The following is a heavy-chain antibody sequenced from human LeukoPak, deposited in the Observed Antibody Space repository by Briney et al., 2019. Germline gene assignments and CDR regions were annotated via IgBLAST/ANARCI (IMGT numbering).Heavy chain of an antibody. CDR2: IYYSGST. D-gene: IGHD2-2*01. V-gene: IGHV4-59*08. CDR3: ARHATIVVVPAAIQGMDV. Sequence: ASETLSLTCTVSGGSISSYYWSWIRQPPGKGLEWIGYIYYSGSTNYNPSLKGRVTISVDTSKNQFSLKLSSVTAADAAVYYCARHATIVVVPAAIQGMDVWGKGTTVTVSS. J-gene: IGHJ6*03. CDR1: GGSISSYY.